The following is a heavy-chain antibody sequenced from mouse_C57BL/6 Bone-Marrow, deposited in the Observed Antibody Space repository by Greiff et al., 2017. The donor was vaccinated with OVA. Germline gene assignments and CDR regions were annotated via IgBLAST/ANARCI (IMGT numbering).Heavy chain of an antibody. Sequence: QVQLHQSGAELVRPGASVTLSCKASGYTFTDYEMHWVKQTPVHGLEWIGAIDPETGGTAYNQKFKGKAILTADKSSSTAYMELRSLTSEDSAVYYCTNYYYSSSQFAYWGRGTLVTDSA. CDR2: IDPETGGT. V-gene: IGHV1-15*01. CDR3: TNYYYSSSQFAY. D-gene: IGHD1-1*01. CDR1: GYTFTDYE. J-gene: IGHJ3*01.